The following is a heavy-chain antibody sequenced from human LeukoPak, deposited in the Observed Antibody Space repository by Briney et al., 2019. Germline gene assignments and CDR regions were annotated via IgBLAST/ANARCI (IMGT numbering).Heavy chain of an antibody. CDR3: ARDPYPLYYYDSSGYSPPDY. D-gene: IGHD3-22*01. J-gene: IGHJ4*02. V-gene: IGHV3-23*01. CDR1: RFTFSNYA. Sequence: GGSLRLSCAASRFTFSNYAMTWVRQAPGKGLEWVSAISNSGGTNTYYSDSVKGRFTISRDNSKNTLYLQMNSLRAEDTAVYYCARDPYPLYYYDSSGYSPPDYWGQGTLVTVSS. CDR2: ISNSGGTNT.